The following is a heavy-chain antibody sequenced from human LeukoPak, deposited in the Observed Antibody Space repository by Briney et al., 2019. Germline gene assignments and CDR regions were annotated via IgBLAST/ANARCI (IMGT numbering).Heavy chain of an antibody. V-gene: IGHV3-21*01. Sequence: GGSLRLSCSASGFTFNRHTMNWVRQAPGKGLEWVSSITSTGTYIYYADSVKGRFTISRDNAKNSLFLQINTLRAEDTAVYYCASVDVHPTGAWVDYWGQGTLVTVSS. CDR2: ITSTGTYI. D-gene: IGHD5-12*01. J-gene: IGHJ4*02. CDR1: GFTFNRHT. CDR3: ASVDVHPTGAWVDY.